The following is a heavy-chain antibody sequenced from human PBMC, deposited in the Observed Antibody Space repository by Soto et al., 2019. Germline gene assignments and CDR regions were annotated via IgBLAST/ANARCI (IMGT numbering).Heavy chain of an antibody. D-gene: IGHD1-1*01. CDR1: GFTASPNY. V-gene: IGHV3-53*01. CDR3: ARVLIPQRYYYYGMDV. J-gene: IGHJ6*02. CDR2: FYSGART. Sequence: GGSLRLSCATSGFTASPNYMTWVRQAPGKGLEWVAIFYSGARTYYRDSVKGRFTISRDNAKNSLYLQMNSLRAEDTAVYYCARVLIPQRYYYYGMDVWGQGTTVTVSS.